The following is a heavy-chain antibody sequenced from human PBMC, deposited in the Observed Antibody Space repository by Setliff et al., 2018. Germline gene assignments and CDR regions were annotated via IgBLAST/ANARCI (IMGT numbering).Heavy chain of an antibody. Sequence: GESLKISCKDSGFLFSVSWIAWVRQVPGKGLDGLGIIYPGDSDTKYSPSFQGLVTISADESNDTAYLQWISLKPSDTAIYYCVRRASGWFPLDSWGQGTLVTVS. V-gene: IGHV5-51*01. D-gene: IGHD6-19*01. CDR3: VRRASGWFPLDS. J-gene: IGHJ4*02. CDR2: IYPGDSDT. CDR1: GFLFSVSW.